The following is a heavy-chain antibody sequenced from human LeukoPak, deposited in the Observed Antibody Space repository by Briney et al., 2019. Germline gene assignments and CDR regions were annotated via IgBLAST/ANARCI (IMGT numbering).Heavy chain of an antibody. CDR1: GGTFSSYA. D-gene: IGHD3-10*01. Sequence: SVKVSCKASGGTFSSYAISWVRQAPGQGLEWMGGIIPIFGTANYAQKFQGRVTITADESTSTAYMELSSLRAEDTAVYYCARAGRPMIGGVTPLEHFDSWGQGTLVTVSS. V-gene: IGHV1-69*13. CDR2: IIPIFGTA. CDR3: ARAGRPMIGGVTPLEHFDS. J-gene: IGHJ4*02.